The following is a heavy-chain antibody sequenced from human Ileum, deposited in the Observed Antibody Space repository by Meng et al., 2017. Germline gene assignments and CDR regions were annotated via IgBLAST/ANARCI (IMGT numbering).Heavy chain of an antibody. CDR3: ARIRYSGGYVDY. CDR2: INQDGGET. D-gene: IGHD1-26*01. CDR1: GFSISSYW. J-gene: IGHJ4*02. V-gene: IGHV3-7*01. Sequence: GESLKISCPVSGFSISSYWMSWVRQAPGEGLEWVASINQDGGETYYGDSVMGRFTISRDNAKNSLDLQMNSLRAEDTAVYQYARIRYSGGYVDYWGQGTLVTVSS.